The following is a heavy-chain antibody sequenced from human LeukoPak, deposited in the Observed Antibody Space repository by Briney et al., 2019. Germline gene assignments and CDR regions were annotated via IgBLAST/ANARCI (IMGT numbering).Heavy chain of an antibody. J-gene: IGHJ5*02. V-gene: IGHV4-59*01. D-gene: IGHD3-22*01. CDR1: GGSTSGYY. CDR3: ARDLPNSSGYYFRFDP. Sequence: SSETLSLTCTVSGGSTSGYYWSWIRQPPGKGLEWIGYIYYSGSTNYNPSLKSRVTISIDTSKNQFSLKLTSVTAADTAVYYCARDLPNSSGYYFRFDPWGQGTRVTVSS. CDR2: IYYSGST.